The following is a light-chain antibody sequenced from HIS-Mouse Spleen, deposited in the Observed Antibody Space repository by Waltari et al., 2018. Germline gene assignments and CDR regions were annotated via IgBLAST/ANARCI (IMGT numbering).Light chain of an antibody. V-gene: IGLV3-1*01. CDR1: KLGDKY. CDR3: QAWDSSTVV. J-gene: IGLJ2*01. Sequence: SYELTQPPSVSVSPGQTASITCSGDKLGDKYACWYQQKPGQSPVLVIYQDSKRPSGIPERFSGSNSGNTATLTLSGTQAMDEADYYCQAWDSSTVVFGGGTMLTVL. CDR2: QDS.